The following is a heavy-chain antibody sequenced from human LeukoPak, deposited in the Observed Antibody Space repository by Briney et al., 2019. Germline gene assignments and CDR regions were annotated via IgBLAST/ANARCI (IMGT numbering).Heavy chain of an antibody. J-gene: IGHJ5*02. CDR2: IKQDGSEK. D-gene: IGHD3-3*01. CDR1: GFTFSSYW. Sequence: QAGGSLRLSCAASGFTFSSYWMSWVRQAPGKGLEWVANIKQDGSEKYYVDSVKGRFTISRDNAKNSLYLQMNSLRAEDTAVYYCARAGEKRLHYTIFGVAHIPNWFDPWGQGTLVTVSS. V-gene: IGHV3-7*01. CDR3: ARAGEKRLHYTIFGVAHIPNWFDP.